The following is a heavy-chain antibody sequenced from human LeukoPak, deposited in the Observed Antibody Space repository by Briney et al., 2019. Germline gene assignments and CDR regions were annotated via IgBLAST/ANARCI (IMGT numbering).Heavy chain of an antibody. Sequence: GGSLRLSCAASGFTFSSYAMSWVRQAPGKGLEWVSAISGSGGSTYYADSVKGRFTISRDNSKNTLYLQMNSLRAEDTAVYYCAKDLQRWLQLGDAFDIWGQGTMVTVSS. V-gene: IGHV3-23*01. D-gene: IGHD5-24*01. CDR2: ISGSGGST. CDR1: GFTFSSYA. CDR3: AKDLQRWLQLGDAFDI. J-gene: IGHJ3*02.